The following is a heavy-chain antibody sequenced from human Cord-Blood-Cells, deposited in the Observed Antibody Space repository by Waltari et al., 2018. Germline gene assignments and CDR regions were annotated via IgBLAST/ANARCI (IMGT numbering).Heavy chain of an antibody. CDR3: ASSRLTAGLG. Sequence: QVQLVQSGAEVKKPGSSVKVSCKASGGTCSSYTISWVRQAPGKGLEWRGRIIHILGIANSAQKFQGRITITAEKSTSTAYMGLSSLRSEDTAVYYCASSRLTAGLGWGQGTLVTVSS. D-gene: IGHD5-18*01. J-gene: IGHJ4*02. CDR1: GGTCSSYT. V-gene: IGHV1-69*02. CDR2: IIHILGIA.